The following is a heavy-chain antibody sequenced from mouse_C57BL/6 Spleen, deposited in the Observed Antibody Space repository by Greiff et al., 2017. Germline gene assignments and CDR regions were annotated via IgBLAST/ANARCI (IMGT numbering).Heavy chain of an antibody. D-gene: IGHD1-1*01. J-gene: IGHJ2*01. V-gene: IGHV1-82*01. Sequence: QVTLKESGPELVKPGASVKISCKASGYAFSSSWMNWVKQRPGKGLEWIGRIYPGDGDTNYNGKFKGKATLTADKSSSTAYMQLSSLTSEDSAVYFCAREVITTVVDYWGQGTTLTVSS. CDR3: AREVITTVVDY. CDR2: IYPGDGDT. CDR1: GYAFSSSW.